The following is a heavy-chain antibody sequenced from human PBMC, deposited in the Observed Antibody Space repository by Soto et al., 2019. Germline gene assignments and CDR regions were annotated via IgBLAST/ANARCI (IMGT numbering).Heavy chain of an antibody. CDR1: GGTFSSYA. Sequence: QVQLVQSGAELRKPGSSVKVSCKASGGTFSSYAISWVRQAPGQGLEWMGGIIPIFGTANYAQNFQGRVTITEDESTSTAYMELSSLRYEDTAMYYCARGAVAGPSYFDYWGQETLVTVSS. D-gene: IGHD6-19*01. CDR2: IIPIFGTA. J-gene: IGHJ4*02. V-gene: IGHV1-69*01. CDR3: ARGAVAGPSYFDY.